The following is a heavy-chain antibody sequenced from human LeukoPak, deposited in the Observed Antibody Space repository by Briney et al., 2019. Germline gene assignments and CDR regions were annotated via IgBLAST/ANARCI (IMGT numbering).Heavy chain of an antibody. CDR1: GYTFTSYG. Sequence: ASVKVSCKASGYTFTSYGISWVRQAPGQGLEWMGWISAYNGNTNYAQKLQGRVTMTTDTSTNTAYMELRSLRSDDTAVYYCARGDTQTAISPEFDYWGQGTLVTVSS. V-gene: IGHV1-18*01. D-gene: IGHD2-21*02. CDR2: ISAYNGNT. J-gene: IGHJ4*02. CDR3: ARGDTQTAISPEFDY.